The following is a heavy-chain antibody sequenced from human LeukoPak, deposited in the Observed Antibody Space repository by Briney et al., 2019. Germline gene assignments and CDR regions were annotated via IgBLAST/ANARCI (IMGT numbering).Heavy chain of an antibody. J-gene: IGHJ3*02. CDR1: GGSISSSSYY. V-gene: IGHV4-39*01. CDR2: IYYSGST. D-gene: IGHD4-23*01. Sequence: PSETLSLTCTVSGGSISSSSYYWGWIRQPPGKGLEWIGSIYYSGSTYYNPSLKSRVTISVDTSKNQFSLKLSSVTAADTAVYYCARRELRWDAFDIWGQGTMATVSS. CDR3: ARRELRWDAFDI.